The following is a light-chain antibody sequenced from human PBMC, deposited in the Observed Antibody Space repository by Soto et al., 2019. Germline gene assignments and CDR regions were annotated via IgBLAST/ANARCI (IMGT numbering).Light chain of an antibody. CDR3: SLYTSSSTYV. Sequence: QSVLTQPPSVSGSPGKSVTISCTGTISDVGSYHRVSWYQQSPGTAPKVLIYDVSNRPSGVPDRFSGSRSGKTASLTISGLQADDEADYYCSLYTSSSTYVFGPGTKLTVL. CDR2: DVS. J-gene: IGLJ1*01. V-gene: IGLV2-18*01. CDR1: ISDVGSYHR.